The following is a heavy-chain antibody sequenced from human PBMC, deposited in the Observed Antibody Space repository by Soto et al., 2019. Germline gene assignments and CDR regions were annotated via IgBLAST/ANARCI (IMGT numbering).Heavy chain of an antibody. CDR2: IKSKTDGGTT. CDR1: GFTFSNAW. V-gene: IGHV3-15*07. Sequence: GGSLRLSCAASGFTFSNAWMNWVRQAPGKGLEWVGRIKSKTDGGTTDYAAPVKGRFTISRDDSKNTLYLQMNSLKTEDTAVYYCTGETTVTTRWPRDYYYGMDVWGQGTTVTVSS. D-gene: IGHD4-17*01. CDR3: TGETTVTTRWPRDYYYGMDV. J-gene: IGHJ6*02.